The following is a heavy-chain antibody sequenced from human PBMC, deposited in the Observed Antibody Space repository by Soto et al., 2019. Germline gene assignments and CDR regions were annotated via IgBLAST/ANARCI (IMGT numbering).Heavy chain of an antibody. CDR1: GGTFSSYA. J-gene: IGHJ5*02. Sequence: SVKVSCKASGGTFSSYAISWVRQAPGQGLEWMGGIIPIFGTANYAQKFQGRVTITADKSTSTAYMELSSLRSEDTAVYYCARGNYCGGDCYSRDNWFDPWGQGTLVTVS. D-gene: IGHD2-21*02. V-gene: IGHV1-69*06. CDR2: IIPIFGTA. CDR3: ARGNYCGGDCYSRDNWFDP.